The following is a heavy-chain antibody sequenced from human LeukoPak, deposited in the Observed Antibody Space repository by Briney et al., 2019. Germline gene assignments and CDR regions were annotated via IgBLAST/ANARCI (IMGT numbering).Heavy chain of an antibody. D-gene: IGHD3-16*01. J-gene: IGHJ4*02. V-gene: IGHV1-69*06. Sequence: ASVEVSCKASGGTFSTYAINWVRQAPGQALEWMGRIILKFGTSNYAQRFQGRVLITADKSTSTVYMELNSLRSEDTAVYYCARDFRTYGHSKPAFEFWGQGSLVTVSS. CDR1: GGTFSTYA. CDR2: IILKFGTS. CDR3: ARDFRTYGHSKPAFEF.